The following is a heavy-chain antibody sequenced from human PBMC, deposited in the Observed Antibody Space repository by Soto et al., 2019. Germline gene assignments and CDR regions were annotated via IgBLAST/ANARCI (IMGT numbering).Heavy chain of an antibody. Sequence: SETLSLTCTVSGGSISSYYWSWIRQPPGKGLEWIGYIYYSGSTNYNPSLKSRVTISVDTSKNQFSLKLSSVTAADTAVYYCARDTAMVTNPPDYYYGMDVWGQGTTVTVSS. CDR3: ARDTAMVTNPPDYYYGMDV. CDR1: GGSISSYY. V-gene: IGHV4-59*01. J-gene: IGHJ6*02. D-gene: IGHD5-18*01. CDR2: IYYSGST.